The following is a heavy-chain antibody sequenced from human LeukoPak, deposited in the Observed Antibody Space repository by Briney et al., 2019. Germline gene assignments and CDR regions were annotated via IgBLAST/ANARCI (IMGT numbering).Heavy chain of an antibody. CDR1: GYSISSGYY. V-gene: IGHV4-38-2*02. D-gene: IGHD4-17*01. Sequence: PSETLSLTCTVSGYSISSGYYWGWIRQPPGKGLEGVGSTYHSGSTYYNPSLKSRVTISVDRSKNQFSLKLSSVTAADTAVYYCARCPGYGDYYDYWGQGTLVTVSS. CDR2: TYHSGST. J-gene: IGHJ4*02. CDR3: ARCPGYGDYYDY.